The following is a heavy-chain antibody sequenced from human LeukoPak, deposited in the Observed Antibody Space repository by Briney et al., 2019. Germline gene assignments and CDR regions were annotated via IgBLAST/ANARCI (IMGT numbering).Heavy chain of an antibody. Sequence: GGSLRLSCIASGFTFNSYAMFWVRQAPGKGLEWVSLIWYDGSNKYYADSVKGRFTISRDNSKNTLYLQMNSLRAEDTAVYFCAKFEGATIPGWFNDYWGQGILVTVSS. V-gene: IGHV3-33*06. J-gene: IGHJ4*02. CDR3: AKFEGATIPGWFNDY. CDR2: IWYDGSNK. CDR1: GFTFNSYA. D-gene: IGHD6-19*01.